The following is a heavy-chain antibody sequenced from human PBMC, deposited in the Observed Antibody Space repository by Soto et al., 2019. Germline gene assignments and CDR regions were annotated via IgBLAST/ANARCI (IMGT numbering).Heavy chain of an antibody. CDR3: ARGGGYYGSGTYPFDY. J-gene: IGHJ4*01. Sequence: QVQLVQSGAEVKKPGASVKVSCKTSGYTFSNYGIAWVRQAPGQGLEWMGWISVYNYNTNYAQKIQGRVTMTRDISTSTAYMELRSLISDDTAVYYCARGGGYYGSGTYPFDYWGHVTLVTVSS. CDR1: GYTFSNYG. CDR2: ISVYNYNT. V-gene: IGHV1-18*01. D-gene: IGHD3-10*01.